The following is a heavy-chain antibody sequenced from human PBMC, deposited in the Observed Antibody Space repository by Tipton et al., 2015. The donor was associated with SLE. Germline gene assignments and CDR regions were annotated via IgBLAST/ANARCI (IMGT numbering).Heavy chain of an antibody. V-gene: IGHV4-59*08. CDR3: ARGIYSNNGWDYYYYYMDI. D-gene: IGHD4-11*01. CDR2: VHKSGTT. Sequence: TLSLTCTVSGGSISSYYWTWIRQPPGKGLEWIGDVHKSGTTNYNPSLKSRVTISLGTSTNQFSLKLSSVTAADTAVYYCARGIYSNNGWDYYYYYMDIWGKGTTVTVSS. CDR1: GGSISSYY. J-gene: IGHJ6*03.